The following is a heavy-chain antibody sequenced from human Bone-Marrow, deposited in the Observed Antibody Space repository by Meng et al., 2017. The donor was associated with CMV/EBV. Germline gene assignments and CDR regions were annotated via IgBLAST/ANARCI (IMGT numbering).Heavy chain of an antibody. D-gene: IGHD6-13*01. V-gene: IGHV4-4*07. Sequence: QVRLAEAGPGRWTPSAALSLTFTVAAGSISSYYWSWNRQPAGKGLEWIGRIYTSGSTNYNPSLQSRVTMSVDTSTNQFSLKLSSVTAADTAVYYCARDAAGTSNWGQGTLVTSPQ. J-gene: IGHJ4*02. CDR1: AGSISSYY. CDR3: ARDAAGTSN. CDR2: IYTSGST.